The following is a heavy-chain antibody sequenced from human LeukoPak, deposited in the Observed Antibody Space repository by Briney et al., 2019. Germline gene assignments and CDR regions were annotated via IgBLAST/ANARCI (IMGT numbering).Heavy chain of an antibody. D-gene: IGHD3-10*01. CDR3: ATGVRYYYGSGSYVGVRAFDI. Sequence: GVSLRLSCAASGVTVSSNYMSWVRQAPGKGLEWVSVIYSGGSTYYADSVKGRFTISRDNSKNTLYLQMNSLRAEDTAVYYCATGVRYYYGSGSYVGVRAFDIWGQGTMVTVSS. CDR1: GVTVSSNY. V-gene: IGHV3-53*01. J-gene: IGHJ3*02. CDR2: IYSGGST.